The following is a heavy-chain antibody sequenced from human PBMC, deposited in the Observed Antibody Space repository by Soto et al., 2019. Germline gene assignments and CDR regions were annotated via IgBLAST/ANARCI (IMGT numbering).Heavy chain of an antibody. CDR3: VRDFLYSFDY. J-gene: IGHJ4*02. V-gene: IGHV3-48*01. CDR1: GFTFTSYS. Sequence: GGSLRLSCAASGFTFTSYSMNWVRQAPGKGLEWVSYISSSTIDYADSVKGRFTISRDNAKNSLFLQMNSLRAEDTAVYYCVRDFLYSFDYWGQGILVTGSS. CDR2: ISSSTI.